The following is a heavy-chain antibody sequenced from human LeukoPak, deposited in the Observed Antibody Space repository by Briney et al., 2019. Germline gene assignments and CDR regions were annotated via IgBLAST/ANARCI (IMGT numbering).Heavy chain of an antibody. J-gene: IGHJ6*03. CDR3: ARVAGTYCSSTSCYNDYYYMDV. CDR2: IYYSGST. V-gene: IGHV4-59*08. D-gene: IGHD2-2*02. CDR1: GGSISSYY. Sequence: SETLSLTRTVSGGSISSYYWSWFRQPPGKGLEWIGYIYYSGSTNYNPSLKSRVTISVDTSKNQFSLKLSSVTAADTAVYYCARVAGTYCSSTSCYNDYYYMDVWGKGTTVTVSS.